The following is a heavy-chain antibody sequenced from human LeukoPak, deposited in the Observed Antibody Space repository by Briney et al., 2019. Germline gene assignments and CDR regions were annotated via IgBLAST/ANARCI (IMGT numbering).Heavy chain of an antibody. CDR2: INHSGST. D-gene: IGHD3-10*01. CDR3: ARRGNYYGSRGWFDP. J-gene: IGHJ5*02. CDR1: GGSFSGYY. V-gene: IGHV4-34*01. Sequence: SETLSLTCAVYGGSFSGYYWSWIRQPPGKGLEWIGEINHSGSTNYNPSLKSRVTISVDTSKNQFSLKLSSVTAADTAVYYCARRGNYYGSRGWFDPWGQGTLVTVSS.